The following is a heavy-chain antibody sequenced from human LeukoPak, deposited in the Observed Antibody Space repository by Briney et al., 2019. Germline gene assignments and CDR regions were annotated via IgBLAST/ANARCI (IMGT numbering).Heavy chain of an antibody. CDR2: INPNSGGT. D-gene: IGHD3-22*01. V-gene: IGHV1-2*02. Sequence: ASVKVSCKASGYTFTGCYMHWVRQAPGQGLEWMGWINPNSGGTNYAQKFQGRVTMTRDTSISTAYMELSRLRSDDTAVYYCARTLVVRGYFDYWGQGTLVTVSS. J-gene: IGHJ4*02. CDR3: ARTLVVRGYFDY. CDR1: GYTFTGCY.